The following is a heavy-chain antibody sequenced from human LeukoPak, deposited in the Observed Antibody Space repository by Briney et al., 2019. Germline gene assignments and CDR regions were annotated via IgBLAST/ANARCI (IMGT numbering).Heavy chain of an antibody. V-gene: IGHV3-66*01. CDR3: ARARGMNGGKLRGAFDI. CDR1: GFTVSSNY. J-gene: IGHJ3*02. D-gene: IGHD4-23*01. Sequence: GGSLRLSCAASGFTVSSNYMSWVRQAPGKGLEWVSVIYSGGSTYYAYSVKGRFTISRDNSKNTLYLQMNSLRAEDTAVYYCARARGMNGGKLRGAFDIWGQGTTVTVSS. CDR2: IYSGGST.